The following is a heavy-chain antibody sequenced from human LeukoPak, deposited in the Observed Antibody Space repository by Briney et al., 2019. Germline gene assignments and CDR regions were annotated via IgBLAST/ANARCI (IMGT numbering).Heavy chain of an antibody. CDR3: ASSATSSDYYGMDV. CDR1: GGTFSSYA. J-gene: IGHJ6*02. D-gene: IGHD4-17*01. Sequence: SVKVSCKASGGTFSSYAISWVRQAPGQGLEWMGGIIPIFGTANYARKFQGRVTITADESTSTAYMELSSLRSEDTAVYYCASSATSSDYYGMDVWGQGTTVTVSS. V-gene: IGHV1-69*13. CDR2: IIPIFGTA.